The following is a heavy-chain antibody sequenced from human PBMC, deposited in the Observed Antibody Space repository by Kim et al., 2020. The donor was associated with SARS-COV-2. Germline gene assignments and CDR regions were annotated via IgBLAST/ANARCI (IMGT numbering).Heavy chain of an antibody. D-gene: IGHD4-17*01. Sequence: SETLSLTCTVSGGSISSGGYYWSWIRQHPGKGLEWIGYIYYSGSTYYNPSLKSRVTISVDTSKNQFSLKLSSVTAADTAVYYCARARGYGDYVSNYYYGMDVWGQGTTVTVSS. CDR2: IYYSGST. J-gene: IGHJ6*02. CDR1: GGSISSGGYY. V-gene: IGHV4-31*03. CDR3: ARARGYGDYVSNYYYGMDV.